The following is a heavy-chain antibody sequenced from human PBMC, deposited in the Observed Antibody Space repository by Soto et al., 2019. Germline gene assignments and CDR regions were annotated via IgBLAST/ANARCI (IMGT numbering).Heavy chain of an antibody. Sequence: GGSLRLSCAASGFTFSSYSMNWVRQAPGKGLEWVSSISSISSYIYYADSVKGRFTISRDNAKNSLYLQMNSLRAEDTAVYYCARADWNRIRGDYYYYMDVWGKGTTVTVSS. CDR2: ISSISSYI. V-gene: IGHV3-21*01. D-gene: IGHD1-1*01. CDR3: ARADWNRIRGDYYYYMDV. J-gene: IGHJ6*03. CDR1: GFTFSSYS.